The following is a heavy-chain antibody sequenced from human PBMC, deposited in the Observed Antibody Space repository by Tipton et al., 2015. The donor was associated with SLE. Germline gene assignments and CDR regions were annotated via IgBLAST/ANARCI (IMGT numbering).Heavy chain of an antibody. Sequence: SLRLSCVASGFTFSRYGMHWFRQAPGRWLEWLAFIRCDGSGQNYADSVRGRFSISSDNNKNTLYLQMDSLRPEDTAVYSCAKDVHACGDPAWFDHCGQGTLVTVSS. J-gene: IGHJ5*02. D-gene: IGHD2-21*02. CDR1: GFTFSRYG. CDR2: IRCDGSGQ. CDR3: AKDVHACGDPAWFDH. V-gene: IGHV3-30*02.